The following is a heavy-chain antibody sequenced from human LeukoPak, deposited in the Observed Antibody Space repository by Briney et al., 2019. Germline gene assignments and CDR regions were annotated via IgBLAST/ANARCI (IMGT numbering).Heavy chain of an antibody. D-gene: IGHD3-10*01. Sequence: SETLSLTCTVSGGSITSGGYYWSWIRQHPGKGLEWIGYIYYSGSTYYNPSLKSRVTISVDTSKNQFSLKLSSVTAADTAVYYCARARGYGSDNAFDIWGQGTMVTVSS. V-gene: IGHV4-31*03. CDR3: ARARGYGSDNAFDI. J-gene: IGHJ3*02. CDR1: GGSITSGGYY. CDR2: IYYSGST.